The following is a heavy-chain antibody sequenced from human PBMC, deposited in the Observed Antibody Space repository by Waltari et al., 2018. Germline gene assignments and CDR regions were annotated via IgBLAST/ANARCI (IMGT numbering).Heavy chain of an antibody. V-gene: IGHV3-23*01. J-gene: IGHJ3*02. Sequence: EVQLLESGGGLVQPGGSLRLSCAASGFTFSSYAMSWVRQAPGRGLGWVSANSGSGGSTYYADPVKGRFTIARDNSKNTLYMQMNSLRAEDTAVYYCAKDGQDSSWQPQDAFDIWGQGTMVTVSS. D-gene: IGHD6-13*01. CDR1: GFTFSSYA. CDR3: AKDGQDSSWQPQDAFDI. CDR2: NSGSGGST.